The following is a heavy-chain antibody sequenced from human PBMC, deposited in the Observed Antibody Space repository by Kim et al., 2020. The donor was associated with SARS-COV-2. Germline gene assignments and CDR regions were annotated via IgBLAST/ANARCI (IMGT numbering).Heavy chain of an antibody. V-gene: IGHV4-31*03. CDR3: ARGVGYSYGYHFDY. Sequence: SETLSLTCTVSGSSRSSRGYDWSVIRQHPGKGLEWIGYIYYSGSTYYNPSLKSRVTISVDTSKNQFSLKLSSVTAADTAVYYCARGVGYSYGYHFDYWGQGTLVTVSS. CDR2: IYYSGST. D-gene: IGHD5-18*01. CDR1: GSSRSSRGYD. J-gene: IGHJ4*02.